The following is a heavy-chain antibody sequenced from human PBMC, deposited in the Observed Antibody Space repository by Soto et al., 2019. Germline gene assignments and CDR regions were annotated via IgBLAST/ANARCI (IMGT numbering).Heavy chain of an antibody. Sequence: QVQLVQSGAEVKKPGSSVKVSCKASGGTFSSYAISWVRQAPGQGLEWMGGIIPIFGTANYAQKFQGRVTTSEDESTSTAYMGLSSLRSEDTAVYSCALGLASGQFDYWGQGTLVTVSS. V-gene: IGHV1-69*12. D-gene: IGHD6-19*01. CDR2: IIPIFGTA. J-gene: IGHJ4*02. CDR3: ALGLASGQFDY. CDR1: GGTFSSYA.